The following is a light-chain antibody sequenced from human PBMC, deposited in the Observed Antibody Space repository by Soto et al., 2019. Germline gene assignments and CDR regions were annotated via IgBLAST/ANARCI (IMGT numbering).Light chain of an antibody. CDR2: GKT. CDR3: QSYDSSLSDVV. CDR1: SSNIGAGYD. V-gene: IGLV1-40*01. Sequence: HSVLTQPPSVSGAPGQSVTISCTGSSSNIGAGYDVHWYQQLPRTAPKLVFNGKTNRPSGVPDRFSGSKSGTSASLAITGLQAEDEADYYCQSYDSSLSDVVFGGGTKVTVL. J-gene: IGLJ2*01.